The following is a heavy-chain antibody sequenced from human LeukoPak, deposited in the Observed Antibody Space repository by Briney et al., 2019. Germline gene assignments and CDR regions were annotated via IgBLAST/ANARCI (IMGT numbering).Heavy chain of an antibody. J-gene: IGHJ4*02. CDR1: GGSISDYY. D-gene: IGHD6-19*01. V-gene: IGHV4-59*08. CDR2: MDYSGST. Sequence: PSETLSLTCTVSGGSISDYYWTWIRQSPGTGLVWIGYMDYSGSTAYNPSLKSRVTISIDTSKKQFSLELSSVTATDTAIYFCARRKRGSGGPFDYWGQGTLVTVSS. CDR3: ARRKRGSGGPFDY.